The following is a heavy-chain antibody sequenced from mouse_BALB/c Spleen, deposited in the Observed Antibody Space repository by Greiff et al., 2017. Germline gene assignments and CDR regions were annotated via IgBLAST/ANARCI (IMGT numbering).Heavy chain of an antibody. J-gene: IGHJ2*01. Sequence: QVQLKESGAELARPGASVKMSCKASGYTFTSYDINWVKQGPGQGLEWIGWIYPGDGSTKYNEKFKGKATLTADKSSSTAYMQLSSLTSENSAVYFCARSGGNYVFDYWGQGTTLTVSA. V-gene: IGHV1S56*01. CDR1: GYTFTSYD. D-gene: IGHD2-1*01. CDR3: ARSGGNYVFDY. CDR2: IYPGDGST.